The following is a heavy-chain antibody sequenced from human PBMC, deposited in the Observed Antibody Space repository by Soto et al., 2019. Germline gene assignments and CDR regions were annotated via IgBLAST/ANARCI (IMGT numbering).Heavy chain of an antibody. J-gene: IGHJ1*01. CDR1: GFTFSSYA. V-gene: IGHV3-23*01. CDR2: ISGSGGST. D-gene: IGHD4-17*01. CDR3: AKADYGDYSEYFQH. Sequence: GGSLRLSCAASGFTFSSYAMSWVRQAPGKGLEWVSAISGSGGSTYYADSVKGRFTISRDNSRNTLYLQMNSLRAEDTAVYYCAKADYGDYSEYFQHWGQGTLVTVSS.